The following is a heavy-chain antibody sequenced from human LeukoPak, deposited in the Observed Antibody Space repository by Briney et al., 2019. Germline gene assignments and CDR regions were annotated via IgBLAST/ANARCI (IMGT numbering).Heavy chain of an antibody. J-gene: IGHJ4*02. CDR1: GYSFTSYW. CDR3: ARHPYCGGDCYTWNDY. Sequence: GESLKISCKGSGYSFTSYWIGWVRQMPGKGLEWMGIIYPGDSDTRYSPSFQGQVTISADKSISTAYLQWSSLKASDTAMCYCARHPYCGGDCYTWNDYWGQGTLVTVSS. D-gene: IGHD2-21*02. CDR2: IYPGDSDT. V-gene: IGHV5-51*01.